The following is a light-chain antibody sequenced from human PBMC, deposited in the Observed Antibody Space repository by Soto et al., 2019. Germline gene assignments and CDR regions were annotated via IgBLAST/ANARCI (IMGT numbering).Light chain of an antibody. CDR1: SSDIGGYDY. V-gene: IGLV2-14*01. Sequence: QSALTQPASVSGSPGQSITLSCTGTSSDIGGYDYVSWYQRYPGKAPKLIIYDVNNRPSGVSNRFSGSKSGNTASLTIYGLQAEDEADYYCTSYASSSTHVVFGGGTKVTVL. J-gene: IGLJ2*01. CDR3: TSYASSSTHVV. CDR2: DVN.